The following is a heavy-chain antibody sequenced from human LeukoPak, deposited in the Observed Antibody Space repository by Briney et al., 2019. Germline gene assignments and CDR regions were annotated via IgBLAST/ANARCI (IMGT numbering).Heavy chain of an antibody. D-gene: IGHD2-2*02. CDR2: ISAYNGNT. CDR3: ARDGRPLVVPAAIVHYYYGMDV. V-gene: IGHV1-18*01. J-gene: IGHJ6*02. CDR1: GYTFTSYG. Sequence: GASVKVSCKASGYTFTSYGISWVRQAPGQGLEWMGWISAYNGNTNYAQKLQGRVTMTTDTSTSTAYMKLRSLRSDDTAVYYCARDGRPLVVPAAIVHYYYGMDVWGQGTTVTVSS.